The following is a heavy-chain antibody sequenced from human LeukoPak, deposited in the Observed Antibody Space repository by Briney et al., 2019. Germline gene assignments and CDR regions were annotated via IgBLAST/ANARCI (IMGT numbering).Heavy chain of an antibody. CDR3: AIGLFSSSWCFDY. CDR1: GYNFTSYW. J-gene: IGHJ4*02. Sequence: GESLQISCKGSGYNFTSYWISWVRQLPGKGLEWMGRIDPSDSYTNYSPSFQGHVTISADKSISTAYLQWSSLKASDTAIYYCAIGLFSSSWCFDYWGQGTLVPVSS. D-gene: IGHD6-13*01. CDR2: IDPSDSYT. V-gene: IGHV5-10-1*01.